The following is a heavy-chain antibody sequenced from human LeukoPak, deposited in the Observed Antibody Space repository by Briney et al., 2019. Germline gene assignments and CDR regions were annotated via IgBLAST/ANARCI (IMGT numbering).Heavy chain of an antibody. CDR3: ARGEAARPEKLYYYYYMDV. V-gene: IGHV3-66*01. CDR2: IYSGGST. J-gene: IGHJ6*03. D-gene: IGHD6-6*01. Sequence: PGGSLRLSCAASGFTVSSNYMSWVRQAPGKGLEWVSVIYSGGSTYYADSVKGRFTISRDNSKNTLYLQMNSLRAEDTAVYYCARGEAARPEKLYYYYYMDVWGKGTTVTVSS. CDR1: GFTVSSNY.